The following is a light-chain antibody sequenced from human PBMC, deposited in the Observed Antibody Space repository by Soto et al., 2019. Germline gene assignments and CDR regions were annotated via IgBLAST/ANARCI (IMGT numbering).Light chain of an antibody. CDR1: RGIINY. CDR3: QQLFIYPPT. Sequence: IQLTQSPSSLSASVGDRVTITCRASRGIINYLAWYQQKPGKAPKLLIYGASTLQSGVPSRFGGSGSGTDFTLTVSSLQPEDFATYYCQQLFIYPPTFGPGTKVDIK. V-gene: IGKV1-9*01. J-gene: IGKJ3*01. CDR2: GAS.